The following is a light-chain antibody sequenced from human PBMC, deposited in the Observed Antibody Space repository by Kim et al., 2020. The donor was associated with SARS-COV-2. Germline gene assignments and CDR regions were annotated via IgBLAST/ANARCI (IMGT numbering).Light chain of an antibody. CDR2: SND. V-gene: IGLV1-44*01. CDR1: SANIGSNT. J-gene: IGLJ3*02. CDR3: AAWDDSLNGQV. Sequence: GHRVTISCSGSSANIGSNTVSWYQQHPGTAPKLLIYSNDQRPSGVPDRFSGSKSGTSASLAISGLQSEDEADYYCAAWDDSLNGQVFGGGTKVTVL.